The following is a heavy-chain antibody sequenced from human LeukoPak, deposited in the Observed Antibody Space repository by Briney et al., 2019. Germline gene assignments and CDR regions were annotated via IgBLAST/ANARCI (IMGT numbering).Heavy chain of an antibody. D-gene: IGHD3-3*01. J-gene: IGHJ5*02. CDR3: ARATYDSGLGVVITEWFDL. CDR2: IISIFGTT. V-gene: IGHV1-69*05. Sequence: GASVKVSCKASGGTFSNYAISWVRQAPGQGLEWMGGIISIFGTTDYAQRFQGRVTITTGESTSTAYMELSSLRSEDTAVYYCARATYDSGLGVVITEWFDLWGQGTLVTVSS. CDR1: GGTFSNYA.